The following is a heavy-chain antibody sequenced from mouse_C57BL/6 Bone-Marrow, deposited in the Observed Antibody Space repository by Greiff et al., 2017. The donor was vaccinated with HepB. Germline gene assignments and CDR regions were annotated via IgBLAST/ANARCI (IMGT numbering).Heavy chain of an antibody. D-gene: IGHD1-1*01. CDR2: ISNGGGST. Sequence: EVHLVESGGGLVQPGGSLKLSCAASGFTFSDYYMYWVRQTPEKRLEWVAYISNGGGSTYYPDTVKGRFTISRDNAKNTLYLQMSRLKSEDTAMYYCARQGSITTVVADWYFDVWGTGTTVTVSS. CDR3: ARQGSITTVVADWYFDV. J-gene: IGHJ1*03. V-gene: IGHV5-12*01. CDR1: GFTFSDYY.